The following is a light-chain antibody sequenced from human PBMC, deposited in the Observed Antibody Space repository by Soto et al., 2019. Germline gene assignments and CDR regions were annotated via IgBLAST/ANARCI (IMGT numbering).Light chain of an antibody. V-gene: IGKV3-20*01. Sequence: EIVLTRSPGTLSLSPGERATLSCRASQSVSRNYLAWYQQRPGQAPRLLIYDAFNRATGIPDRFSGRGSGTDFTLTISRLEPEDFAVYYCQQYGDSPRTFGQGTKVEIK. CDR2: DAF. CDR1: QSVSRNY. J-gene: IGKJ1*01. CDR3: QQYGDSPRT.